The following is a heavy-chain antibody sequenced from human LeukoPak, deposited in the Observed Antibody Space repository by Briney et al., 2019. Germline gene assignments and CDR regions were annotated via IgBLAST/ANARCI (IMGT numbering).Heavy chain of an antibody. J-gene: IGHJ4*02. Sequence: SETPSLTCTVSGGSISSYYWSWIRQPPGKGLEWIGYIYYSGSTNYNPSLKSRVTISIDTSKNQFSLKLSSVTAADTAVYYCAGIDCYKGYWGQGTLVTVSS. CDR1: GGSISSYY. V-gene: IGHV4-59*01. CDR3: AGIDCYKGY. D-gene: IGHD5-24*01. CDR2: IYYSGST.